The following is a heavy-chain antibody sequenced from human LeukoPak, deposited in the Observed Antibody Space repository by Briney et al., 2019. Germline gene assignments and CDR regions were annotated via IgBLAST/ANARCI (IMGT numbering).Heavy chain of an antibody. D-gene: IGHD2/OR15-2a*01. CDR1: GYSFTNYW. V-gene: IGHV5-51*01. CDR3: ARRAYFDYMDV. J-gene: IGHJ6*03. Sequence: GESLKISCKGSGYSFTNYWIGWVRQMPGKGLEWMGIIHPGDSETRYSPSFQGQVTISADKSISTAYLQWSSLKASDTAMYYCARRAYFDYMDVWGKGTTVTVSS. CDR2: IHPGDSET.